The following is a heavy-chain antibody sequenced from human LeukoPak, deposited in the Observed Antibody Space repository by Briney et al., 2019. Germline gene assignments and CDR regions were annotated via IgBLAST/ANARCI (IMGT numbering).Heavy chain of an antibody. CDR2: IRSKAYGGTP. Sequence: GGSLRLPTVVYTHNSRSYTIRRVPQPPGKWPEWVGFIRSKAYGGTPDYASSVKGRFTISRDDSKSIAYLQMNSLKTEDTAVYYCSRINNWWADYWGQGTLVTVSS. V-gene: IGHV3-49*04. D-gene: IGHD1-1*01. CDR1: THNSRSYT. J-gene: IGHJ4*02. CDR3: SRINNWWADY.